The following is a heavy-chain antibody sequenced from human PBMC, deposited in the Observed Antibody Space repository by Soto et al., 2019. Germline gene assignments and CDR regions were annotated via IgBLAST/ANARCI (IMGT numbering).Heavy chain of an antibody. J-gene: IGHJ3*02. CDR1: GGTFSSYA. Sequence: SVKVSCKASGGTFSSYAISWVRQAPGQGLEWMGGIIPIFGTANYAQQFQGRVTITADESTSTAYMELSSLRSEDTAVSYCARDYYDSSGYYYVRYPLDIRGQGTMVTVSS. D-gene: IGHD3-22*01. CDR2: IIPIFGTA. CDR3: ARDYYDSSGYYYVRYPLDI. V-gene: IGHV1-69*13.